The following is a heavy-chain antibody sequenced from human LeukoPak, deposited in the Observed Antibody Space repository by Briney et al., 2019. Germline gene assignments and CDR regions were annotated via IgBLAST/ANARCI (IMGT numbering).Heavy chain of an antibody. Sequence: ASVKVSCKASGYTFTSYAMHWVRQAPGQRLEWMGWINAGNGNTKYSQKFQGRVTMTTDTSTSTAYMELRSLRSDDTAVYYCARDGQQLVPHYSYMDVWGKGTTVTVSS. CDR3: ARDGQQLVPHYSYMDV. D-gene: IGHD6-6*01. J-gene: IGHJ6*03. CDR1: GYTFTSYA. V-gene: IGHV1-3*01. CDR2: INAGNGNT.